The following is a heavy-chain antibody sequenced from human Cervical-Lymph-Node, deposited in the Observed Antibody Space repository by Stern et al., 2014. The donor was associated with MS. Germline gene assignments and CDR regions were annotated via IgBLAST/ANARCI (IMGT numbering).Heavy chain of an antibody. V-gene: IGHV4-39*01. CDR1: GDSISSYTHY. J-gene: IGHJ4*02. Sequence: QVQLVESGPGLVKPSETLSLTCAVSGDSISSYTHYWAWIRQPPGKGLEWIGSVYYSGATYYNPPLKSPVTISVDTPNNPFPLGSTSVTAADTAVYYCAKHACTGAACPFDLWGQGTLVTVSS. CDR3: AKHACTGAACPFDL. CDR2: VYYSGAT. D-gene: IGHD2-8*02.